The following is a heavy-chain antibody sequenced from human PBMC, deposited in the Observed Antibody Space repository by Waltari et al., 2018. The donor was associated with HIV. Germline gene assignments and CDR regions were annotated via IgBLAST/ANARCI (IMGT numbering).Heavy chain of an antibody. D-gene: IGHD5-18*01. Sequence: QLQLQESGPGLVKPSETLSLTCTVSGGSISSSSYYWGWIRQPPGKGLEWIGSIYYSGSTYYNPSLKSRVTISVDTSKNQFSLKLSSVTAADTAVYYCATIFGIQLPEPFDYWGQGTLVTVSS. J-gene: IGHJ4*02. V-gene: IGHV4-39*07. CDR1: GGSISSSSYY. CDR2: IYYSGST. CDR3: ATIFGIQLPEPFDY.